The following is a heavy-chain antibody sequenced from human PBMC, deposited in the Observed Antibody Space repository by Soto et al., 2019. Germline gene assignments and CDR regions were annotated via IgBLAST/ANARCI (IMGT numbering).Heavy chain of an antibody. CDR2: ISSSSSYI. CDR3: ARDECGGGSCYILWFDP. V-gene: IGHV3-21*01. Sequence: PGGSLRLSCAASGFTFSSYSMNWVRQAPGKGLAWVSSISSSSSYIYYADSVKGRFTISRDNAKNSLYLQMNSLRAEDTAVYYCARDECGGGSCYILWFDPWGQGTLVTVSS. CDR1: GFTFSSYS. D-gene: IGHD2-15*01. J-gene: IGHJ5*02.